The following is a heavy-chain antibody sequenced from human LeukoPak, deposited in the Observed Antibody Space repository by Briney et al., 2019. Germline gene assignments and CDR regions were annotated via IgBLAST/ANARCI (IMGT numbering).Heavy chain of an antibody. D-gene: IGHD6-13*01. CDR3: ARLYGSSWYPSYFDY. Sequence: PGGSLRLSCAASGFTSSDYYMSWIRQAPGMGLEWVSYISSSGSTIYYADSVKGRFTISRDNAKNSLYLQMNSLRAEDTAVYYCARLYGSSWYPSYFDYWGQGTLVTVSS. J-gene: IGHJ4*02. CDR2: ISSSGSTI. V-gene: IGHV3-11*01. CDR1: GFTSSDYY.